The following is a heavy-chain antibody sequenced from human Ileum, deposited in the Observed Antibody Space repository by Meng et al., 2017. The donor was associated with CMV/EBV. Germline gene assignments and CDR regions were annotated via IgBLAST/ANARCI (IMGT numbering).Heavy chain of an antibody. CDR2: IYYSGST. Sequence: SETLSLTCTVSGGSISSYYWSWIRQPPGKGLEWIGYIYYSGSTNYNPSLKSRVTISVDTSKNQFSLKLRSLTAADTAVYYCARVGLSSYYYGMDVWGHGTTVTVSS. D-gene: IGHD2/OR15-2a*01. CDR1: GGSISSYY. V-gene: IGHV4-59*01. J-gene: IGHJ6*02. CDR3: ARVGLSSYYYGMDV.